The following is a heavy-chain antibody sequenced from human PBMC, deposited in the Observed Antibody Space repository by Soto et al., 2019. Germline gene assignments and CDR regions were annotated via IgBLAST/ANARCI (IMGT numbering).Heavy chain of an antibody. CDR2: INAGNGNT. J-gene: IGHJ6*03. CDR3: ARAYFWSGIPGPYMDV. CDR1: GYTFTSYA. D-gene: IGHD3-3*01. V-gene: IGHV1-3*01. Sequence: ASVKVSCKASGYTFTSYAMHWVRQAPGQRLEWMGWINAGNGNTKYSQKFQGRVTITRDTSASTAYMELSSLRSEDTAVYYCARAYFWSGIPGPYMDVWGKGTTVTVS.